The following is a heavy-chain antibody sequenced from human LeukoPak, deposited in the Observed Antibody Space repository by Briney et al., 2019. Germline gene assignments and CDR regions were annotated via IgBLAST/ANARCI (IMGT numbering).Heavy chain of an antibody. Sequence: GGSLRLSCAASGFTFSSYAMHWVRQAPGKGLEWVAVISYDGSNKYYADSVKGRFTISRDNSKNTLYLQMNSLRAEDTAVYYCARDSRAVAGSLRGLGYWGQGTLVTASS. CDR3: ARDSRAVAGSLRGLGY. D-gene: IGHD6-19*01. CDR1: GFTFSSYA. J-gene: IGHJ4*02. CDR2: ISYDGSNK. V-gene: IGHV3-30-3*01.